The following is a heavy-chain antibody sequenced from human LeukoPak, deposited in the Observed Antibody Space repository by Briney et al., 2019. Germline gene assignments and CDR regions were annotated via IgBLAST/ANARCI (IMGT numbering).Heavy chain of an antibody. CDR1: GFSFSNYA. CDR2: IVDGGHST. D-gene: IGHD1-26*01. Sequence: GGSLRLSCAASGFSFSNYAMAWVRQAPGKGLEWVASIVDGGHSTYYADSVKGRFTISRDNSKNTLYLQMNSLRAEDTAVYYCANHASGSYPDYWGQGTLVTVSS. V-gene: IGHV3-23*01. CDR3: ANHASGSYPDY. J-gene: IGHJ4*02.